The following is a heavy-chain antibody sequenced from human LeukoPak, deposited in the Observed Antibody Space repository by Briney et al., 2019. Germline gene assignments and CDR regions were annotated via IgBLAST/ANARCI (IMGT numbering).Heavy chain of an antibody. V-gene: IGHV4-39*07. CDR3: ARGPYSYDSSGAFDI. Sequence: SETLSLTCSVSGGSISSSRSYWGWIRQTPGKGLEWVGSIYYNGDTYYNPSFKSRVSMSVDTAKNQISLILTSVTAADTAVYFCARGPYSYDSSGAFDIWGQGTMVTVSS. CDR1: GGSISSSRSY. CDR2: IYYNGDT. D-gene: IGHD3-22*01. J-gene: IGHJ3*02.